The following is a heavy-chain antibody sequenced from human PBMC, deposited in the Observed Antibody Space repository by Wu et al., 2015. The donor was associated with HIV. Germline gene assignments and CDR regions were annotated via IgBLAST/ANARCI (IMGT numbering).Heavy chain of an antibody. CDR2: INPNSGGT. V-gene: IGHV1-2*02. J-gene: IGHJ4*02. Sequence: QVQLVQSGAEVKKPGASVKVSCKASGYTFTGYYMHWVRQAPGQGLEWMGWINPNSGGTNYAQKFQGRVTMTRDTSISTAYMELSRLRSDDTAVYYCVRGVVVVAATRYFDYWGQGTLVTVSS. D-gene: IGHD2-15*01. CDR3: VRGVVVVAATRYFDY. CDR1: GYTFTGYY.